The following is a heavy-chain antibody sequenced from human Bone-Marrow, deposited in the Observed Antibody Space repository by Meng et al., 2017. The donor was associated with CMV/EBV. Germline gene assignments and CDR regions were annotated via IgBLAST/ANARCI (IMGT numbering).Heavy chain of an antibody. CDR2: IFYSGNT. D-gene: IGHD5-18*01. Sequence: SETLSLTCTVSGGSVRDYYWSWIRQPPGKGLEWIGYIFYSGNTKYNPSLEGRVIISVDPSKNQFSFRLTPLTAADTAVYYCARDVTPDFWGQGTLVTVSS. V-gene: IGHV4-59*02. J-gene: IGHJ4*02. CDR3: ARDVTPDF. CDR1: GGSVRDYY.